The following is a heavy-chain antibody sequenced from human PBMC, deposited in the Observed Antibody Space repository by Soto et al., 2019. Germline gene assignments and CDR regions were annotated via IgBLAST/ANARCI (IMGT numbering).Heavy chain of an antibody. CDR2: IIPIFGTA. Sequence: ASVKVSCKASGGTFSSYAISWVQQAPGQGLEWMGGIIPIFGTANYAQKFQGRVTITADESTSTAYMGLSSLRSEDTAVYYCARAVVVVAATPDYYYYGMDVWGQGTTVTVSS. CDR1: GGTFSSYA. CDR3: ARAVVVVAATPDYYYYGMDV. V-gene: IGHV1-69*13. D-gene: IGHD2-15*01. J-gene: IGHJ6*02.